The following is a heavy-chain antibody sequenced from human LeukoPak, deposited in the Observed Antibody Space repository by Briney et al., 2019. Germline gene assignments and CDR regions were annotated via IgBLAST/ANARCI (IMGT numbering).Heavy chain of an antibody. V-gene: IGHV3-48*04. CDR1: GFTFSSYS. D-gene: IGHD6-13*01. CDR3: ARSGSSWSYYYYMDV. J-gene: IGHJ6*03. Sequence: GGSLRLSCAASGFTFSSYSMNWVRQAPGKGLEWVSYISSSSSTIYYAHSVKGRFTISRDNAKNSLYLQMNSLRAEDTAVYYCARSGSSWSYYYYMDVWGKGTTVTVSS. CDR2: ISSSSSTI.